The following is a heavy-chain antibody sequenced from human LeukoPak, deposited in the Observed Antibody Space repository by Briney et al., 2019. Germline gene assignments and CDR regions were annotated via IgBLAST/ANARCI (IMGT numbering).Heavy chain of an antibody. CDR2: ISGSGGST. Sequence: GGSLRLSCAASGFTFSSYAMSWVRQAPGKGLEWVSAISGSGGSTYYADSVKGRFTISRDNSKNTLYLQMNSLRAEDTAVYYCAAPTMGVLWFGSSYWGQGTLVTVSS. V-gene: IGHV3-23*01. J-gene: IGHJ4*02. D-gene: IGHD3-10*01. CDR1: GFTFSSYA. CDR3: AAPTMGVLWFGSSY.